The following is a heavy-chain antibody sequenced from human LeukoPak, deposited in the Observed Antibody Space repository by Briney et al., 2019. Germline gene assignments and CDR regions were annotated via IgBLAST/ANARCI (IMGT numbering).Heavy chain of an antibody. CDR2: IRYDGGNK. D-gene: IGHD3-10*01. J-gene: IGHJ6*02. CDR3: AKGDYGSGSCLLTGTYYYYGMDV. Sequence: GGSLRLSCAASGFSFSNYGMHWVRLAPGKGLEWVSFIRYDGGNKWYADSVKGRFTASRDNSKNTLYLQMNSLTTEDTAVYYCAKGDYGSGSCLLTGTYYYYGMDVWGQGTTVTVSS. CDR1: GFSFSNYG. V-gene: IGHV3-30*02.